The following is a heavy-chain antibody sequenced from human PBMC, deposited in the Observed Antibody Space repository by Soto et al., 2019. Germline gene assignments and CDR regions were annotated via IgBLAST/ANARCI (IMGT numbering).Heavy chain of an antibody. Sequence: QVQLQESGPGLVKPSETLSLTCTVSGGSISSYYWSWIRQPPGKGLEWIGYIYYSGSTNYNPSLKSRVPISVDASKNQFSLKLSSVTAADTAVYYCARDRAPTGDFDYWGQGTLVTVSS. D-gene: IGHD3-10*01. V-gene: IGHV4-59*01. J-gene: IGHJ4*02. CDR3: ARDRAPTGDFDY. CDR2: IYYSGST. CDR1: GGSISSYY.